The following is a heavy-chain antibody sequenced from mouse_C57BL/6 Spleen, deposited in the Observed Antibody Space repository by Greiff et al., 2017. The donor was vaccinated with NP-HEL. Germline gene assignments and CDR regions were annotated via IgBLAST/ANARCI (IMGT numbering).Heavy chain of an antibody. V-gene: IGHV1-42*01. CDR2: INPSTGGT. J-gene: IGHJ4*01. Sequence: EVQLQESGPELVKPGASVKISCKASGYSFTGYYMNWVKQSPEKSLEWIGEINPSTGGTTYNQKFKAKATLTVDKSSSTAYMHLKSLTSEDSAVYDCARATVVATDAMDDWGKGTTVTVSS. CDR1: GYSFTGYY. CDR3: ARATVVATDAMDD. D-gene: IGHD1-1*01.